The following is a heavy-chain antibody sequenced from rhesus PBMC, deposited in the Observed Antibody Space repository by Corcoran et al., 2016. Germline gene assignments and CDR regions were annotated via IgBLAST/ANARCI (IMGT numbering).Heavy chain of an antibody. V-gene: IGHV4-127*01. D-gene: IGHD6-13*01. CDR3: ARVRGGAGHFDY. Sequence: QVQLQESGPGLVKPSETLSLTCAVSGYSISSGYGWGWIRQPPGKGLEWIGQIDGGSGSTYYNPSLKSRVTVSKDTSKHQLSLKLSSVTAADTAVYYCARVRGGAGHFDYWGQGVLVTVSS. J-gene: IGHJ4*01. CDR2: IDGGSGST. CDR1: GYSISSGYG.